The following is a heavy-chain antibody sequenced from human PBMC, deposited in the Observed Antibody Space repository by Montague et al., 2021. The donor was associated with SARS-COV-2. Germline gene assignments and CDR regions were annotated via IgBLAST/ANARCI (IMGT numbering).Heavy chain of an antibody. J-gene: IGHJ4*02. Sequence: SETLSLTCTVSGGSISSSSYYWGWIRQPPGKGLEWIGSIYYSGSTYYNPSLKSRVTITVDTSKNQFSLKLSSVTAADTAVYYCARHGITRIAMIVVVIGYFDYWGQGTLVTVSS. CDR1: GGSISSSSYY. CDR3: ARHGITRIAMIVVVIGYFDY. D-gene: IGHD3-22*01. CDR2: IYYSGST. V-gene: IGHV4-39*01.